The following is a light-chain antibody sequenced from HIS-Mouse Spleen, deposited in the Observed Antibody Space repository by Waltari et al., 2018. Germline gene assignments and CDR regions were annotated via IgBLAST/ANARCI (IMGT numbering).Light chain of an antibody. V-gene: IGKV1-9*01. Sequence: DIQLTQSPSFLSASVGDRVTITCRASQGISSYLAWYQQKPGKAPKLLIYAASTLQSEVPSRFSGSGSGTEFTLTISSLQPEDFATYYCQQLNSYPPTFGQGTKVEIK. CDR2: AAS. CDR3: QQLNSYPPT. J-gene: IGKJ1*01. CDR1: QGISSY.